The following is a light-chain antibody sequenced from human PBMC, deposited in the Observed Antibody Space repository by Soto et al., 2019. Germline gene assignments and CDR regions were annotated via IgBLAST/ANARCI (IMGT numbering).Light chain of an antibody. CDR3: QQANSFPRT. Sequence: DIQMTQSPSSVSESVGDRVTITCRASQAISTWLAWYQQKPGKAPKLLIYAASNLQTGVPSKFIGSGSETDFTLTISSLQPEDFATYYCQQANSFPRTFGQGTKVEIK. CDR2: AAS. J-gene: IGKJ1*01. CDR1: QAISTW. V-gene: IGKV1D-12*01.